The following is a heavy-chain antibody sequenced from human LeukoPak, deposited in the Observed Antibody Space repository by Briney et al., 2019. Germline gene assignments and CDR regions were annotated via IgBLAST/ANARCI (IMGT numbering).Heavy chain of an antibody. Sequence: MSSETLSLTCAVYGGSFSGYYWSWIRQPPGKGLEWIGEINHSGSTNYNPSLKSRVTISVDTSKNQFSLKLSSVTAADTAVYYCARGGTRGVVPTAMVHWFDPWGQGTLVTVSS. CDR2: INHSGST. V-gene: IGHV4-34*01. CDR1: GGSFSGYY. CDR3: ARGGTRGVVPTAMVHWFDP. J-gene: IGHJ5*02. D-gene: IGHD2-2*01.